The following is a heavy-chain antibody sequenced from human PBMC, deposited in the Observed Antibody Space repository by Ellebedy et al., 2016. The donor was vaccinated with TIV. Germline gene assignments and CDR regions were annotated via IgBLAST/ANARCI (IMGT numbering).Heavy chain of an antibody. D-gene: IGHD4-17*01. CDR2: ISSSSSDI. V-gene: IGHV3-21*01. CDR1: GFTFSDYT. CDR3: ASGSTVTFY. J-gene: IGHJ4*02. Sequence: GGSLRLXXAVSGFTFSDYTMNWVRQAPGKGLEWVSSISSSSSDIYYADSVKGRFTISRDNAKNSLFLQMNSLRAEDTAVYYCASGSTVTFYWGQGTLVTVSS.